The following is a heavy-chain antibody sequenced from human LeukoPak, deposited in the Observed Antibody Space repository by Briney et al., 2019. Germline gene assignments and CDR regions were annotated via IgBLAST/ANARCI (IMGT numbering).Heavy chain of an antibody. CDR3: ARGDTYCGGDCYSFDY. V-gene: IGHV3-7*01. Sequence: GGSLRLSCAASGFTFSSYWVSWVRQAPGKGLEWVANIKQDGSEKYYVDSVKGRFTISRDNAKNSLYLQMNSLRAEDTAVYYCARGDTYCGGDCYSFDYWGQGTLVTVSS. J-gene: IGHJ4*02. CDR1: GFTFSSYW. CDR2: IKQDGSEK. D-gene: IGHD2-21*02.